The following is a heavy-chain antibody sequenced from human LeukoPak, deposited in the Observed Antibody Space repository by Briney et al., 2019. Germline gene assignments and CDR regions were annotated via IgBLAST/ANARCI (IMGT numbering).Heavy chain of an antibody. Sequence: TPQTLSLTCTLSGGSITSGGYYCSWIRQHPGKGLEWIGYIYYSGSTYYNPSLKSRVTISVVTSKNQFSLNLNSVAAMATAVYYCAKDVISGCSDSWGQGTLVTVSS. CDR3: AKDVISGCSDS. V-gene: IGHV4-31*03. CDR2: IYYSGST. D-gene: IGHD6-19*01. J-gene: IGHJ4*02. CDR1: GGSITSGGYY.